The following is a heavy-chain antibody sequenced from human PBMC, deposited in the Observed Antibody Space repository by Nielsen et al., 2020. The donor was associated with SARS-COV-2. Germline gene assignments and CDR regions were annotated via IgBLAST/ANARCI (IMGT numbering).Heavy chain of an antibody. V-gene: IGHV1-18*04. Sequence: ASVKVSCKTSGYTFNMFTITWVRQAPGQGLECMGWISGYDGNANSAQKFKGRVSMTIETSTRTAYMELRSLRSDDTAVYYCARITPSSGWDYWGQGTLVTVSS. J-gene: IGHJ4*02. CDR1: GYTFNMFT. D-gene: IGHD6-19*01. CDR3: ARITPSSGWDY. CDR2: ISGYDGNA.